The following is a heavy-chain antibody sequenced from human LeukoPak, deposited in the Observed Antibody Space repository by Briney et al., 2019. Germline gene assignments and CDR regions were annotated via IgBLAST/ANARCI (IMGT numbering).Heavy chain of an antibody. CDR1: GHSFTSYW. CDR2: IYPGDSDT. CDR3: ARHRTAMAPGGYYYYYGMDV. V-gene: IGHV5-51*01. D-gene: IGHD5-18*01. Sequence: SGESLKISCKGSGHSFTSYWIGWVRQMPGKGLEWMGIIYPGDSDTRYSPSFQGQVTISADKSISTAYLQWSSLKASDTAMYYCARHRTAMAPGGYYYYYGMDVWGQGTTVTVSS. J-gene: IGHJ6*02.